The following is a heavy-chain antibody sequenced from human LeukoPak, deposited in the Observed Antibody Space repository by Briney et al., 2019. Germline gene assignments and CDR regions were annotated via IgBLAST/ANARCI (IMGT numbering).Heavy chain of an antibody. CDR3: ASIVVVIGTRSFDY. Sequence: PGGSLRLSCAASGFTFSSYWMSWVRQAPGKGLEWVANINQDGGEKYYVDSVKGRFTISRDNAKNPLYLQMNSLRAEDTAVYYCASIVVVIGTRSFDYWGQGSLVSVSS. CDR2: INQDGGEK. D-gene: IGHD2-15*01. J-gene: IGHJ4*02. CDR1: GFTFSSYW. V-gene: IGHV3-7*01.